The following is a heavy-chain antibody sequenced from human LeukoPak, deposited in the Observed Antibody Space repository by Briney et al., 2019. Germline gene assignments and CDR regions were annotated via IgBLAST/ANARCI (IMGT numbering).Heavy chain of an antibody. Sequence: GGSLRLSCAASGFTFSDYYMSWIRQAPGKGLEWVSYISSSGSTIYYADSVRGRFTISRDNSKNTLYLQMNSLRAEDTAVYYCARDDGAAAGTSYYYYGMDVWGQGTTVTVSS. J-gene: IGHJ6*02. D-gene: IGHD6-13*01. CDR3: ARDDGAAAGTSYYYYGMDV. CDR2: ISSSGSTI. CDR1: GFTFSDYY. V-gene: IGHV3-11*04.